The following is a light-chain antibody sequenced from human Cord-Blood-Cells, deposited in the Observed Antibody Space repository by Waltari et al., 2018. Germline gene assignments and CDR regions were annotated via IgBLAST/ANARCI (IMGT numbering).Light chain of an antibody. Sequence: QSALTQPASVSGSPGQSITISCTGTSSDVGGYNYVSWYQQHPGKAPKLMIYDVSKLPSGVSNRFSGSKSGNTASLTISGLQAEDEADYYCSSYTSSSPLFGGGTKLTVL. J-gene: IGLJ3*02. CDR1: SSDVGGYNY. CDR2: DVS. CDR3: SSYTSSSPL. V-gene: IGLV2-14*01.